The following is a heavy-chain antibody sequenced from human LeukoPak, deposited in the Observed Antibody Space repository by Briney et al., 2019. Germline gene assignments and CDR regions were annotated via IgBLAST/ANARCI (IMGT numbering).Heavy chain of an antibody. CDR3: ATHYGGNSDDAFDI. V-gene: IGHV3-9*01. Sequence: GGSLRLSCAASGFTFDDYAMHWVRQAPGKGLEWVSGISWNSGSIGYADSVKGRFTISRDYSKNSLYLQMNSLGAEDTALYYCATHYGGNSDDAFDIWGQGTMVTVSS. J-gene: IGHJ3*02. CDR2: ISWNSGSI. CDR1: GFTFDDYA. D-gene: IGHD4-23*01.